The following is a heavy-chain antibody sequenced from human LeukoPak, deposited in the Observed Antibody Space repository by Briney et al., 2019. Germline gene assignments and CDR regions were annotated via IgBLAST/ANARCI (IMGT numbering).Heavy chain of an antibody. V-gene: IGHV1-8*01. Sequence: ASVTVSCKASGYTFTSYDINWVRQAPGQGLEWMGWMNPNSGNTGYAQKFQGRVTMTRNTSISTAYMELSSLRSEDTAVYYCARARGSSWYYFDYWGQGTLVTVSS. CDR3: ARARGSSWYYFDY. J-gene: IGHJ4*02. CDR1: GYTFTSYD. CDR2: MNPNSGNT. D-gene: IGHD6-13*01.